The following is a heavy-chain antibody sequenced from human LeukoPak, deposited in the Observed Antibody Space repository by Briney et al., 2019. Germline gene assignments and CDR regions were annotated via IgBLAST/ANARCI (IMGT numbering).Heavy chain of an antibody. CDR3: ARDPVGDWFDP. D-gene: IGHD3-16*01. CDR2: ICHSGST. CDR1: GYSISSGYY. V-gene: IGHV4-38-2*02. Sequence: SETLSLTCAVSGYSISSGYYWGWIRQPPGKGLEWIGSICHSGSTYYNPSLKSRVTISVDTSKNQFSLKLSSVTAADTAVYYCARDPVGDWFDPWGQGTLVTVSS. J-gene: IGHJ5*02.